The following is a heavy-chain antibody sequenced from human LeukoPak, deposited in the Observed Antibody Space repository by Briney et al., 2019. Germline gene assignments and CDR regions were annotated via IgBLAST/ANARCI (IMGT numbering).Heavy chain of an antibody. CDR2: IKQDGSEK. CDR3: ARDDCSSISCYHNWFDP. J-gene: IGHJ5*02. CDR1: GFTFSSYW. V-gene: IGHV3-7*01. Sequence: GGSLRLSCAASGFTFSSYWMSWVRQAPGKGLEWVANIKQDGSEKYYVDSVKGRFTISRDNAKNSLFLQMNSLRAEDTAVYYCARDDCSSISCYHNWFDPWGQGTLVTVSS. D-gene: IGHD2-2*01.